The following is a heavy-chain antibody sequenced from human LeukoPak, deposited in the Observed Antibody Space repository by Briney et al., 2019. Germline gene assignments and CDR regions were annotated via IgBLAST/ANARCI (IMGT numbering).Heavy chain of an antibody. CDR3: VRDRDGYNY. J-gene: IGHJ4*02. CDR2: IDTDGSTT. D-gene: IGHD5-24*01. Sequence: GGSLRLSSAASGFTFSNSLMHWVRQVPGKGLVWVARIDTDGSTTHYADSVKGRFTISRDNGKNTLYLQMNRLRAEDTAVYYCVRDRDGYNYWGQGTLVTVSS. V-gene: IGHV3-74*01. CDR1: GFTFSNSL.